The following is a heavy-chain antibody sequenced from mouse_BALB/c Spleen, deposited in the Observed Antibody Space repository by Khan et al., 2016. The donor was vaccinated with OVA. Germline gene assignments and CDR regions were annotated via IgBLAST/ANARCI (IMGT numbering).Heavy chain of an antibody. CDR3: ARTARIKY. J-gene: IGHJ2*01. CDR1: GYSITSGYG. V-gene: IGHV3-2*02. Sequence: EVQLLESGPGLVKPSQSLSLTCTVTGYSITSGYGWNWIRQFPGNKLEWMGYISYSGSTNYNPSLKSRISITRDTSKNQFFLQLNSVTTEATATYYCARTARIKYWGQGTTLTGSS. CDR2: ISYSGST. D-gene: IGHD1-2*01.